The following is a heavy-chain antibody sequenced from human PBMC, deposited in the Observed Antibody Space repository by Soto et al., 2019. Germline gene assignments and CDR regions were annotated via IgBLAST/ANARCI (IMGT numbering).Heavy chain of an antibody. CDR3: ARHESIVVVPAAIPGDYGMDV. V-gene: IGHV5-10-1*01. D-gene: IGHD2-2*02. CDR1: GYSFTSYW. CDR2: IDPSDSYN. J-gene: IGHJ6*02. Sequence: GESLKISCKGSGYSFTSYWISWVRQMPGKGLEWMGRIDPSDSYNNYSPSFQGHVTISVDKSISTVYLQWSSLKASDTAMYYCARHESIVVVPAAIPGDYGMDVWGQGTTVTVSS.